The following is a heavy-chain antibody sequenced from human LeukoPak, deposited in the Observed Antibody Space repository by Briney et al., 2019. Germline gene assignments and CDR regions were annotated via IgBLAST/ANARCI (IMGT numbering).Heavy chain of an antibody. CDR2: ISSSSSYI. J-gene: IGHJ4*02. Sequence: SGGSLRLSCAASGFTFSRYSMNWVRQAPGKGLEWVSSISSSSSYIYYADSVKGRFTISRDNAKNSLYLQMNSLRAEDTAVYYCTRGGLRYFDWLHPYYFDYWGQGTLVTVSS. CDR1: GFTFSRYS. D-gene: IGHD3-9*01. CDR3: TRGGLRYFDWLHPYYFDY. V-gene: IGHV3-21*01.